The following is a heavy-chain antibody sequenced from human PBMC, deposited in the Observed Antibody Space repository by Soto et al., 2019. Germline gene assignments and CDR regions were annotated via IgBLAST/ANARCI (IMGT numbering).Heavy chain of an antibody. Sequence: PGGSLRLSCAASGFTFSNAWMSWVRQAPGKGLEWVGRIKSKTDGGTTDYAAPVKGRFTISRDDSKNTLYLQMNSLKTEDTAVYYCTLDILTGYRYYYGMDVWGQGTTVTVSS. CDR1: GFTFSNAW. V-gene: IGHV3-15*01. D-gene: IGHD3-9*01. J-gene: IGHJ6*02. CDR2: IKSKTDGGTT. CDR3: TLDILTGYRYYYGMDV.